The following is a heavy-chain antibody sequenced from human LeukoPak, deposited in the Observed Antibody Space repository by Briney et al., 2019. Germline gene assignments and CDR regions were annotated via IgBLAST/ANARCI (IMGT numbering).Heavy chain of an antibody. CDR1: GGTFSSNT. D-gene: IGHD1-26*01. CDR2: IIPIFGTV. V-gene: IGHV1-69*13. Sequence: SVKVSCKASGGTFSSNTISWVRQAPGQGLEWMGGIIPIFGTVNYAQSFQGRVTITADEATSTAYMELSRLRSGDTAVYYCARDCEIVGAHGWFDPWGQGTLVTVSS. CDR3: ARDCEIVGAHGWFDP. J-gene: IGHJ5*02.